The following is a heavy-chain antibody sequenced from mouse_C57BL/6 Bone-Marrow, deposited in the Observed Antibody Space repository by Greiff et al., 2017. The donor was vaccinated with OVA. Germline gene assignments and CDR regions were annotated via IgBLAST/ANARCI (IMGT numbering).Heavy chain of an antibody. CDR1: GYAFSSYW. V-gene: IGHV1-80*01. CDR2: IYPGDGDT. CDR3: ARSPYGPFAY. D-gene: IGHD1-1*02. Sequence: QVQLKESGAELVKPGASVKISCKASGYAFSSYWMNWVKQRPGKGLEWIGQIYPGDGDTTYNGKFKGKATLTADKSSSTAYMQLSSLTSEDSAVYFCARSPYGPFAYWGQGTLVTVSA. J-gene: IGHJ3*01.